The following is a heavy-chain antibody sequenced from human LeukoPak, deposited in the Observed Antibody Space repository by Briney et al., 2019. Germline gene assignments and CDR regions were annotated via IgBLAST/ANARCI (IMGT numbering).Heavy chain of an antibody. D-gene: IGHD5-24*01. V-gene: IGHV4-59*01. J-gene: IGHJ4*02. Sequence: SETLSLTCTVSGGSISSYYWSWIRQPPGKGLEWIGYIYYSGSTNYNPSLKSRVTISVDTSKNQFSLKLSSVTAADTVVYYCARFSLMATTFDYWGQGTLVTVSS. CDR3: ARFSLMATTFDY. CDR2: IYYSGST. CDR1: GGSISSYY.